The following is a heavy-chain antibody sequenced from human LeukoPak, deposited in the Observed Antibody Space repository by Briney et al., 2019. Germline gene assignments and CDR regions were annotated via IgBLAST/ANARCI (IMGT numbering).Heavy chain of an antibody. Sequence: PGGSLRLSCAASGFTFSSYGMHWVRQAPGKGLGGVAFIRYDGSNKYYADSVKGRFTISRDNSKNTLYLQMNSLRAEDTAVYYCAKEGSTSVLFDYWGQGTLVTVSS. CDR3: AKEGSTSVLFDY. V-gene: IGHV3-30*02. D-gene: IGHD2-2*01. J-gene: IGHJ4*02. CDR2: IRYDGSNK. CDR1: GFTFSSYG.